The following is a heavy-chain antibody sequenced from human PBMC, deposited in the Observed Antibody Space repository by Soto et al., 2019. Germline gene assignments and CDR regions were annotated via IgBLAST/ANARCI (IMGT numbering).Heavy chain of an antibody. J-gene: IGHJ6*02. Sequence: QVQLVESGGGVVQPGRSLRLSCAASGFTFSSYAMHWVRQAPGKGLEWVAVISYDGSNKYYADSVKGRFTISRDNSKHTLYLQMNSLRAEDTAVYYCARYLEFWSGSYTRYSYYSGMDVWGQGTTVTVSS. D-gene: IGHD3-3*01. CDR3: ARYLEFWSGSYTRYSYYSGMDV. CDR1: GFTFSSYA. V-gene: IGHV3-30-3*01. CDR2: ISYDGSNK.